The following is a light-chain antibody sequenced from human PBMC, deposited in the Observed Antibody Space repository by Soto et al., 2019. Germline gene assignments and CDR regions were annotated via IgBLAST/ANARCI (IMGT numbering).Light chain of an antibody. Sequence: QSALTQPRSESGSPGQSVTISCTGTSSDVGGYNYVSWYQQHPGKAPKLMIYDVSKRPSGVPDRFSGSKSGNTASLTISGLQAEDEADYYCCSYAGSYTSNVVFGGGTKLTVL. CDR2: DVS. V-gene: IGLV2-11*01. J-gene: IGLJ2*01. CDR1: SSDVGGYNY. CDR3: CSYAGSYTSNVV.